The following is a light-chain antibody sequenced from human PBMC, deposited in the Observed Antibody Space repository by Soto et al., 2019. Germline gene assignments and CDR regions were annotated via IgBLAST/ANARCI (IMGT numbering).Light chain of an antibody. CDR2: DVS. CDR3: SSYTSSSTLGVV. CDR1: SSDVGGYNY. V-gene: IGLV2-14*01. J-gene: IGLJ2*01. Sequence: QSALTQPASASGSPGQSITISCTGTSSDVGGYNYVSWYQQHPGKAPKLMIYDVSNRPSGASNRFSGSKSGNTASLTISGLQAEDEADYYCSSYTSSSTLGVVFGGGTKLTVL.